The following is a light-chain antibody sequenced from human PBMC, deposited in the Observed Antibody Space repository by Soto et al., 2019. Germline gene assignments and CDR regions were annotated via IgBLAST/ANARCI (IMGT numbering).Light chain of an antibody. V-gene: IGLV1-44*01. CDR1: NSNVGGNT. CDR3: ATWDDSLNGYV. CDR2: TDN. J-gene: IGLJ1*01. Sequence: QGLLTQPPSASGAPGQRFTISCSGNNSNVGGNTVSWYQQVPGTAPLLLIYTDNQRPSVVPDRFSGSKSGTSASLAISGLQSEDEADYYCATWDDSLNGYVFGTGTKVTVL.